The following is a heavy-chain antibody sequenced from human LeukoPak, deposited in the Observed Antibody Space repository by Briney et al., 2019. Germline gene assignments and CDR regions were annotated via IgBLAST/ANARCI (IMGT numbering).Heavy chain of an antibody. J-gene: IGHJ1*01. V-gene: IGHV4-59*01. Sequence: SETLSLTCTVSGGSISSYYWSWIRQPPGKGLEWIGYIYYSGSTNYNPSLKSRVTISVDTSKNQFSLKLSSVTAADTAVCYCARDSTTGYFQHWGQGTLVTVSS. CDR1: GGSISSYY. CDR2: IYYSGST. CDR3: ARDSTTGYFQH. D-gene: IGHD2-8*02.